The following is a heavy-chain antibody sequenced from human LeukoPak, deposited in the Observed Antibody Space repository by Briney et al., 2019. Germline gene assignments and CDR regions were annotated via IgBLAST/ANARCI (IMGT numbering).Heavy chain of an antibody. CDR2: ISTSGSHT. CDR1: GFTFRDYY. V-gene: IGHV3-11*05. D-gene: IGHD4-23*01. Sequence: GGSLRLSCAASGFTFRDYYMSWIRQAPGKGLEWISYISTSGSHTKYADSMKGRFTISRDNAKNSLFLQMNSLRAEDTAVYYCARDGLTVVTQQDYWGQGTPVTVTS. CDR3: ARDGLTVVTQQDY. J-gene: IGHJ4*02.